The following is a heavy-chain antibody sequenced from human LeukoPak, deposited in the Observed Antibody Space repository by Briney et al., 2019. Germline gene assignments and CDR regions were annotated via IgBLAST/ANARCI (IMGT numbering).Heavy chain of an antibody. CDR3: ARTGRYTSSWFLDY. CDR1: GGSFSGYY. V-gene: IGHV4-34*01. Sequence: SSETLSLTCAVYGGSFSGYYWSWIRQPPGKGLEWIGEINHSGSTNYNPSLKSRVTISVDTSKNQFSLKLSSVTAADTAVYYCARTGRYTSSWFLDYWGQGTLVTVSS. J-gene: IGHJ4*02. CDR2: INHSGST. D-gene: IGHD6-13*01.